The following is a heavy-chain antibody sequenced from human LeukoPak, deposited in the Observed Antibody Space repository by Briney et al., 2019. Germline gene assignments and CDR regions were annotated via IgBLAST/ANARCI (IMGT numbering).Heavy chain of an antibody. CDR1: AYTSPNYG. Sequence: ASVKASCKASAYTSPNYGITWVRQAPGRGLEWMGWISTYNGNTQYAQKFQGRVTLTTDTPTNTVNMELRSLRSNDTAVYYCALPAKGAYFFYYMEVWGKGTTVTVSS. CDR2: ISTYNGNT. D-gene: IGHD2-2*01. V-gene: IGHV1-18*01. J-gene: IGHJ6*03. CDR3: ALPAKGAYFFYYMEV.